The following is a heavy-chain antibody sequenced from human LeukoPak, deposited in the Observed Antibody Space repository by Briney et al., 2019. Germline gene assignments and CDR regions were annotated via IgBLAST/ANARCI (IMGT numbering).Heavy chain of an antibody. CDR2: ISYDGSSK. D-gene: IGHD2-2*01. CDR3: ARVGDCSSTSCYYYYGMDV. J-gene: IGHJ6*04. V-gene: IGHV3-30*04. CDR1: GFTFSSYA. Sequence: GGSLRLSCAASGFTFSSYAMHWVRQAPGKGLEWVAVISYDGSSKYYADSVKGRFTISRDNSKNTLYLQMNSLRAEDTAVYYCARVGDCSSTSCYYYYGMDVWGKGTTVTVSS.